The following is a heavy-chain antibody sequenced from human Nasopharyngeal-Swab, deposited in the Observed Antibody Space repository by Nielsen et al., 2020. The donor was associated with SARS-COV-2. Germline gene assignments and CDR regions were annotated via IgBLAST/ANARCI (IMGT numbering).Heavy chain of an antibody. J-gene: IGHJ6*02. CDR1: GGTFSSYA. CDR3: ARAMATVGAVYYYGMDV. V-gene: IGHV1-69*10. Sequence: SVKVSCKASGGTFSSYAISWVRQAPGQGLEWMGGIIPILGIANYAQKFQGRVTITADKSTSTAYMELSSMRSEDTAVYYCARAMATVGAVYYYGMDVWGQGTTVTVSS. CDR2: IIPILGIA. D-gene: IGHD4-23*01.